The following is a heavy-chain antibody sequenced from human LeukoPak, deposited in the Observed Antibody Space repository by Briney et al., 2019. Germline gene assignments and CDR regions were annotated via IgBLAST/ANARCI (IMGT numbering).Heavy chain of an antibody. J-gene: IGHJ4*02. V-gene: IGHV3-21*01. CDR3: AREPTTVTTDASFDY. CDR2: ISSSGSFI. D-gene: IGHD4-17*01. CDR1: GFTFSSYS. Sequence: PGGSLRLSCAASGFTFSSYSMNWVRQAPGRGLEWVSSISSSGSFIYYADSVKGRLTTSRDNAKNSLYLQMNSLRADDTAVYYCAREPTTVTTDASFDYWGQGTLVTVSS.